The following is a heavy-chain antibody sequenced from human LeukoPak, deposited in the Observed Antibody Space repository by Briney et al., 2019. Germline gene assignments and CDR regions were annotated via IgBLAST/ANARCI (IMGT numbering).Heavy chain of an antibody. J-gene: IGHJ4*02. CDR3: AREGSGSYFDY. CDR2: IYYSGST. Sequence: SETLSLTCTASGGFISSYYWSWIRQPPGKGLEWIGYIYYSGSTNYNPSLKSRVTISVDTSKNQFSLKLSSVTAADTAVYYCAREGSGSYFDYWGQGTLVTVSS. CDR1: GGFISSYY. D-gene: IGHD1-26*01. V-gene: IGHV4-59*01.